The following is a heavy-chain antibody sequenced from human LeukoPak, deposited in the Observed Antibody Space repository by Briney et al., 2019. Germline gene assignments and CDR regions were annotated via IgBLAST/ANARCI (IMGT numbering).Heavy chain of an antibody. CDR1: GFTFSSYW. CDR2: IKGDGSEK. Sequence: GGSLRLSCAASGFTFSSYWMSWVRQAPGKGLGWVANIKGDGSEKHYVDSVKGRFTISRDNAKNSLYLQMNSLRVEDTAIYYCARDNSGSDPEHWAAWGQGTLGTVSS. D-gene: IGHD5-12*01. J-gene: IGHJ5*02. V-gene: IGHV3-7*05. CDR3: ARDNSGSDPEHWAA.